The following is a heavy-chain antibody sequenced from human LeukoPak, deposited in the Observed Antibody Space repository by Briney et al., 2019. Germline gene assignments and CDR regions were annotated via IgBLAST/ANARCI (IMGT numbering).Heavy chain of an antibody. CDR3: ARETGTTLSYFDY. CDR2: IYYSGST. CDR1: GGSISSYY. J-gene: IGHJ4*02. V-gene: IGHV4-59*01. Sequence: SETLSLTCTVSGGSISSYYWSWIRQPPGKGLEWIGYIYYSGSTNYNPSLKSRVTISVDTSKNQFSLKLSPVTAADTAVYYCARETGTTLSYFDYWGQGTLVTVSS. D-gene: IGHD1-1*01.